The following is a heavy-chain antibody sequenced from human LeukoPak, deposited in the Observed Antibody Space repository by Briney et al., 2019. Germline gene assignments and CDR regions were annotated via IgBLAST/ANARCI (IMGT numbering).Heavy chain of an antibody. D-gene: IGHD7-27*01. CDR2: IYYSGST. V-gene: IGHV4-39*07. CDR3: ARERGDRDTFDI. CDR1: GGSISSSSYY. J-gene: IGHJ3*02. Sequence: PSETLSLTCTVSGGSISSSSYYWGWIRQPPGKGLEWIGSIYYSGSTYYNPSLKGRVTISVDTSKNQFSLKLSSVTAADTAVYYCARERGDRDTFDIWGQGTMVTVSS.